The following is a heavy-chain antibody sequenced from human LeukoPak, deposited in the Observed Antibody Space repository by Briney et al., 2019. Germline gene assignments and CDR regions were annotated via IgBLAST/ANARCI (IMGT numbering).Heavy chain of an antibody. D-gene: IGHD1-26*01. V-gene: IGHV1-18*01. CDR3: ARGGVPEILDAFGI. CDR1: GYTFTSYG. CDR2: ISAYNGNT. J-gene: IGHJ3*02. Sequence: ASVKVSCKASGYTFTSYGISWVRQAPGQGLEWMGWISAYNGNTNYAQKLQGRVTMTTDTHTSTAYMELRGLRCDDQAVYCGARGGVPEILDAFGIWGQETMVTVSS.